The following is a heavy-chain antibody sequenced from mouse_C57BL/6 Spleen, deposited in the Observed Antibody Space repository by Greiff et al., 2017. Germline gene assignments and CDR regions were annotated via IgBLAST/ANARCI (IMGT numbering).Heavy chain of an antibody. CDR3: ASSPYYGYGDWYVDV. J-gene: IGHJ1*03. CDR2: IDPSDSET. CDR1: GYTFTSYW. D-gene: IGHD2-9*01. V-gene: IGHV1-52*01. Sequence: QVQLQQPGAELVRPGSSVKLSCKASGYTFTSYWMHWVKQRPIQGLEWIGNIDPSDSETHYNQKFKDKATLTVDKSSSTAYMQLSSLTSEDSAVYYCASSPYYGYGDWYVDVWGTGTTVTVSS.